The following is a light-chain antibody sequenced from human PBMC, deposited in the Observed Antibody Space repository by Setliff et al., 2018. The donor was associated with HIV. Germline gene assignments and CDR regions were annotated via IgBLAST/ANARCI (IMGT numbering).Light chain of an antibody. Sequence: DIQMTQSPSTLSASVGDRVTITCRASQSISNWLAWYQQKPGKAPKLLIYKASVLESGVPSRFSGSGSGTEFTLTISSLQPDDFATYYCQQYNSYSWTFGQGTKVDIK. J-gene: IGKJ1*01. CDR2: KAS. V-gene: IGKV1-5*03. CDR3: QQYNSYSWT. CDR1: QSISNW.